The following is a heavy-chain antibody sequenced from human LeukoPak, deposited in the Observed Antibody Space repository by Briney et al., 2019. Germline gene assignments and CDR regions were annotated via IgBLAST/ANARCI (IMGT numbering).Heavy chain of an antibody. CDR1: GGSFSGYY. CDR2: INHSGST. J-gene: IGHJ3*02. V-gene: IGHV4-34*01. D-gene: IGHD3-22*01. Sequence: PSETLSLTCAVYGGSFSGYYWSWIRQPPGKGLEWIGEINHSGSTNYNPSLKSRVTISVDTSKNQFSLKLSSVTAADTAVYYCARRGYYDSSGYYPQGAFDIWGQGTMVTVSS. CDR3: ARRGYYDSSGYYPQGAFDI.